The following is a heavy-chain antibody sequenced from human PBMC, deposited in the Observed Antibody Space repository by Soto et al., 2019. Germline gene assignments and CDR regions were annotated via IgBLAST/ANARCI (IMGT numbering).Heavy chain of an antibody. Sequence: GGSLRLSCAASGFTFSSYAMHWVRQAPGKGLEYVSAISSNGGSTYYANSVKGRFTISRDNSKNTLYLQMGSLRAEDMAVYYCARDKKGISGYYYYMDVWGKGTTVTVSS. CDR2: ISSNGGST. CDR1: GFTFSSYA. D-gene: IGHD3-10*01. CDR3: ARDKKGISGYYYYMDV. V-gene: IGHV3-64*01. J-gene: IGHJ6*03.